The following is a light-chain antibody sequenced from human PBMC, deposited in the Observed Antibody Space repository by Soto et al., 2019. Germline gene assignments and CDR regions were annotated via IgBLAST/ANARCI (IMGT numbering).Light chain of an antibody. CDR1: SSDIGLFDY. CDR3: SSYTDYSTLV. Sequence: QSALTQPASVSGSPGQTITISCTGTSSDIGLFDYVSWYQQHPGKTPKLIIYDVRDRPSGISDRFSGSKSGNTASLTISGFQAGDEGDYYCSSYTDYSTLVFGGGTKLTVL. J-gene: IGLJ2*01. CDR2: DVR. V-gene: IGLV2-14*03.